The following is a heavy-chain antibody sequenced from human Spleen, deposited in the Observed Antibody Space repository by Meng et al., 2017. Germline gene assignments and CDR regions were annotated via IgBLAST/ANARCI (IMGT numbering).Heavy chain of an antibody. J-gene: IGHJ4*02. V-gene: IGHV1-8*01. D-gene: IGHD3-10*01. CDR1: GYTFTSYD. Sequence: ASVKVSCKASGYTFTSYDINWVRQATGQGLEWMGWMNPNSGNTGYAQKFQGRVTMTRNTSISTAYMELSSLRAEDTAVYYCAKVPSGMASDYFDYWGQGTLVTVSS. CDR3: AKVPSGMASDYFDY. CDR2: MNPNSGNT.